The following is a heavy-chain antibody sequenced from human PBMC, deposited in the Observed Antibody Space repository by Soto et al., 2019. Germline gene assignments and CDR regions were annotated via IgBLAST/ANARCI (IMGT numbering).Heavy chain of an antibody. V-gene: IGHV4-31*03. Sequence: QVQLQESGPGLVKPSQTLSLTCSVSGGSISSGGYYWSWVRQHPGKGLEWIGHMYYNGGTYNNPSLKSRLTTSLATPQNQFSLRLSSVTAADTAVYYCARGKDSITGTTTWGQGILVTVSS. CDR1: GGSISSGGYY. CDR3: ARGKDSITGTTT. J-gene: IGHJ4*02. CDR2: MYYNGGT. D-gene: IGHD1-7*01.